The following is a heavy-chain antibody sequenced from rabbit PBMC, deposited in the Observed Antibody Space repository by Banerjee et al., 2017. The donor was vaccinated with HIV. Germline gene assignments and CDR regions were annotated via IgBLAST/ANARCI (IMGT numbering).Heavy chain of an antibody. Sequence: QEQLKETGGGLVTPGGNLTLTCTASGFDFSNYYMSWVRQAPGKGLEWIGCIYTGSSGSTYYASWVNGRFTISKTSSTTVTLQMTSLTAADTATYFCARDSYGGVSGLGYATDLWGPGTLVTVS. J-gene: IGHJ4*01. V-gene: IGHV1S45*01. CDR1: GFDFSNYYM. CDR2: IYTGSSGST. CDR3: ARDSYGGVSGLGYATDL. D-gene: IGHD6-1*01.